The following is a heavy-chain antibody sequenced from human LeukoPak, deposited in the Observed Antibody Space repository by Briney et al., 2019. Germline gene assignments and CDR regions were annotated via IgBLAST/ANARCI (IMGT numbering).Heavy chain of an antibody. CDR2: ISYEGGTQ. J-gene: IGHJ5*02. CDR1: GVTLSPYG. D-gene: IGHD3-10*01. Sequence: GMSLRLSCAASGVTLSPYGMHWVRQAPGKGLEWVAVISYEGGTQHYADSVKGRFIISRDNPRNTLYLQINILRTEDTAVYYCAKEGTPQVSTWYDLWGQGTRVIVSS. V-gene: IGHV3-30*18. CDR3: AKEGTPQVSTWYDL.